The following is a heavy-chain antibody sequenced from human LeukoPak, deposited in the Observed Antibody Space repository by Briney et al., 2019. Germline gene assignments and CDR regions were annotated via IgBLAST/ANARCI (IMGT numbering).Heavy chain of an antibody. CDR2: INAGNGNT. Sequence: GASVKVSCKASGYTFTSYGMHWVRQAPGQRLEWMGWINAGNGNTKYSQKFQGRVTITRDTSASTAYMELSSLRSEDTAVYYCARSQYGYGRKYYYGMDVWGKGTTVTVTS. J-gene: IGHJ6*04. D-gene: IGHD5-12*01. CDR3: ARSQYGYGRKYYYGMDV. V-gene: IGHV1-3*01. CDR1: GYTFTSYG.